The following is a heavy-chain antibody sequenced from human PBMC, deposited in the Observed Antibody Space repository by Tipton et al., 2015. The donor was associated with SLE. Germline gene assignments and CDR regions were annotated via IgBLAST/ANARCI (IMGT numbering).Heavy chain of an antibody. CDR2: MYYIGTP. Sequence: LRLSCTISGGSISSSDYYWSWIRQPPGKGLEWIGYMYYIGTPKYNPSLESRATISVDTFKNQWFLKLRSVTAADTAVYYCVRGLKSGQLSRRSDAFDIWGQGTNVTVSS. V-gene: IGHV4-61*08. D-gene: IGHD3-16*02. CDR1: GGSISSSDYY. CDR3: VRGLKSGQLSRRSDAFDI. J-gene: IGHJ3*02.